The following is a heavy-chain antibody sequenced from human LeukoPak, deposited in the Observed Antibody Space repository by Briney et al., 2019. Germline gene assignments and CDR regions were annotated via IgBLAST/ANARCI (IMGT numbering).Heavy chain of an antibody. CDR3: AKDPFNYYDSSGYFYFDY. CDR2: ISGSGGST. V-gene: IGHV3-23*01. J-gene: IGHJ4*02. Sequence: GGSLRLSCAASGFTFSSYAMSWVRQAPGKGLEWVSAISGSGGSTYYADSVKGRFTISRDNSKNTRYLQMNSLRAEDTAVYYCAKDPFNYYDSSGYFYFDYWGQGTLVTVSS. CDR1: GFTFSSYA. D-gene: IGHD3-22*01.